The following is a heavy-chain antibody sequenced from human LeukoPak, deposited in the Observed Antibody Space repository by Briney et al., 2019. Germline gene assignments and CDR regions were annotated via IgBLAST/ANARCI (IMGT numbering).Heavy chain of an antibody. CDR1: GYTFTDYY. Sequence: ASVKVSCKASGYTFTDYYIHWVRQAPGQGLEWMGWINPNSGGANYAQKFQGRVTMTRDTSITTAYMELSRLRSDDTAVYYCARAVSSLDYWGQGTLVTVSS. CDR2: INPNSGGA. J-gene: IGHJ4*02. CDR3: ARAVSSLDY. D-gene: IGHD6-6*01. V-gene: IGHV1-2*02.